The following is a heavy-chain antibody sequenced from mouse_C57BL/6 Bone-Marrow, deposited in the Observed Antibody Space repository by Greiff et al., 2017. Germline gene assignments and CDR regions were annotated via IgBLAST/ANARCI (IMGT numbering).Heavy chain of an antibody. V-gene: IGHV1-69*01. Sequence: VQLQQPGAELVMPGASVKLSCKASGYTFTSYWMHWVKQRPGQGLEWIGEIDPSDSYTNYNQKFKGKSTLTVDKSSRTAYMQLSSLTSEDSAVYYGASESNYGSWFADWGQGTLVTVSA. CDR1: GYTFTSYW. J-gene: IGHJ3*01. D-gene: IGHD2-5*01. CDR2: IDPSDSYT. CDR3: ASESNYGSWFAD.